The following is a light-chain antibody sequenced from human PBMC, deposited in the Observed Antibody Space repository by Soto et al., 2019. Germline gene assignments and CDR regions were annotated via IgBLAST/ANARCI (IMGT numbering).Light chain of an antibody. V-gene: IGKV3-20*01. J-gene: IGKJ1*01. Sequence: EIVLTQSPGTLSLSPGERATLSCRASRNINGNYLGWYQLKRGQAPRLLIYGTSTRATGIPDRFSGSGSGTDFTLTISRLEPEDFAVYYCQRYGSSPWRFGQGTKVEIK. CDR3: QRYGSSPWR. CDR2: GTS. CDR1: RNINGNY.